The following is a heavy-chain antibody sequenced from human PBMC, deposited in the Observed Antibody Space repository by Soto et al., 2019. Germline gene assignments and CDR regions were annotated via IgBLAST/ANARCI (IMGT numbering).Heavy chain of an antibody. Sequence: SVKVSCKASGGTFSSYAISWVRQAPGQGLEWMGGIIPIFGTANYAQKFQGRVTITADESTSTAYMELSSLRSEDTAVYYCARAGKTDSSGWYRGQDAFDIWGQGTMVTVSS. V-gene: IGHV1-69*13. CDR1: GGTFSSYA. J-gene: IGHJ3*02. CDR2: IIPIFGTA. D-gene: IGHD6-19*01. CDR3: ARAGKTDSSGWYRGQDAFDI.